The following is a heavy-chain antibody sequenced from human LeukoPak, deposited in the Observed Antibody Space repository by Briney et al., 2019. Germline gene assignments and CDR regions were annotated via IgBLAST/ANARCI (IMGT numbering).Heavy chain of an antibody. CDR1: GGSFSGYY. CDR2: IYTSGST. J-gene: IGHJ5*02. V-gene: IGHV4-59*10. Sequence: SETLSLTCDVYGGSFSGYYWSWIRQPAGKGLEWIGRIYTSGSTNYNPSLKSRVTMSVDTSKNQFSLKLSSVTAADTAVYYCARGGYDVTWFDPWGQGTLVTVSS. D-gene: IGHD5-12*01. CDR3: ARGGYDVTWFDP.